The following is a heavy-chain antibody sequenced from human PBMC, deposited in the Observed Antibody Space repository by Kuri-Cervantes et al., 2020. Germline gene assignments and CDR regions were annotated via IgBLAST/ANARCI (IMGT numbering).Heavy chain of an antibody. CDR3: ARFSGYASD. D-gene: IGHD5-12*01. CDR2: IYYSGST. J-gene: IGHJ4*02. Sequence: ESLKISCTVSGASITSNTYYWGWIRQPPGKGLEWIGSIYYSGSTYYNPSLKSRVTMSVDTSKSQFSLKLSSVTAVDTAVYYCARFSGYASDWGQGTLVTVSS. CDR1: GASITSNTYY. V-gene: IGHV4-39*07.